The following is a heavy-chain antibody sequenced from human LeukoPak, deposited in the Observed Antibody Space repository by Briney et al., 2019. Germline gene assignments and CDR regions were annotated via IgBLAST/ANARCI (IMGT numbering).Heavy chain of an antibody. CDR2: ISWNSGSI. V-gene: IGHV3-9*01. J-gene: IGHJ4*02. D-gene: IGHD3-10*02. CDR1: GFTFDDYA. CDR3: AKALTMSTTRFDY. Sequence: GGSLRLSCAASGFTFDDYAMHWVRQAPGKGLGWVSGISWNSGSIGYADSVKGRFTISRDNAKNSLYLQMNSLRAEDTALYYCAKALTMSTTRFDYWGQGTLVTVSS.